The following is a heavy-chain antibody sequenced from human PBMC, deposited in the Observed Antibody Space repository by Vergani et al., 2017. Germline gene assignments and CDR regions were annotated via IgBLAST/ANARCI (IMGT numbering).Heavy chain of an antibody. CDR2: MNPNSGNT. D-gene: IGHD5-24*01. V-gene: IGHV1-8*01. J-gene: IGHJ5*02. Sequence: QVQLVQSGAEVKKPGASVKVSCKASGYTFTSYVINWVRQATGQGLEWMGWMNPNSGNTGYAQKFQGRVTMTRNTSISTAYMELSSLRSEDTAVYYCAKDAAQKRWLQFGWFDPWGQGTLVTVSS. CDR3: AKDAAQKRWLQFGWFDP. CDR1: GYTFTSYV.